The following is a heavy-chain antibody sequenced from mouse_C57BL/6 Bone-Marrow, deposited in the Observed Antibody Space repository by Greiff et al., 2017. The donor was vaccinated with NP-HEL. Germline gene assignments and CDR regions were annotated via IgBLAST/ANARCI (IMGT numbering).Heavy chain of an antibody. V-gene: IGHV10-1*01. CDR2: IRSKSNNYAT. Sequence: EVQLVESGGGLVQPKGSLKLSCAASGFSFNTYAMNWVRQAPGKGLEWVARIRSKSNNYATYYADSVKDRFTISRDDSESMLYLQMNNLKTEDTAMYYCVSLDLCAMDYWGQGTPVTVSS. CDR3: VSLDLCAMDY. J-gene: IGHJ4*01. CDR1: GFSFNTYA.